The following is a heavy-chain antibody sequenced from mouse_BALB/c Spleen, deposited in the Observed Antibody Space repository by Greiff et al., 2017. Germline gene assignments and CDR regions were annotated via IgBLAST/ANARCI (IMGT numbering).Heavy chain of an antibody. CDR1: GYSITSDYA. D-gene: IGHD3-1*01. CDR2: ISYSGST. J-gene: IGHJ2*01. Sequence: EVKLMESGPGLVKPSQSLSLTCTVTGYSITSDYAWNWLRQFPGNKLEWMGYISYSGSTSYNPSLKSRISITRDTSKNQFFLQLNSVTTEDTATYYCARSGDYYFDCWGQGTTLTVAS. CDR3: ARSGDYYFDC. V-gene: IGHV3-2*02.